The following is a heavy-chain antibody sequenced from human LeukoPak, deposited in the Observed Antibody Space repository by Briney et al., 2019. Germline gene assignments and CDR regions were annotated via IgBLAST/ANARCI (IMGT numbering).Heavy chain of an antibody. V-gene: IGHV3-15*01. D-gene: IGHD2-15*01. CDR2: IKSKTDGGTT. CDR3: TTDVYCSGGSCFLPNDY. Sequence: GGSLRLSCAASGFTFSSYAMSWVRQAPGKGLEWVGRIKSKTDGGTTDYAAPVKGRFTISRDDSKNTLYLQMNSLKTEDTAVYYCTTDVYCSGGSCFLPNDYWGQGTLVTVSS. CDR1: GFTFSSYA. J-gene: IGHJ4*02.